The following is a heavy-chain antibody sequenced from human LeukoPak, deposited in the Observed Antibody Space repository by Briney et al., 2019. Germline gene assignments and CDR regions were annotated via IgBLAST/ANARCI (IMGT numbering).Heavy chain of an antibody. J-gene: IGHJ4*02. CDR1: GFPFSSYW. CDR3: TRVGYIDEGIDY. Sequence: GGSLRLSCAASGFPFSSYWMTWVRQAPGKGLEWVANIKQDGSKKSYVDSVKGRFTISRDNAKNSPYLQMNSLRAEDTAIYYCTRVGYIDEGIDYWGQGTLVTVSS. D-gene: IGHD5-24*01. CDR2: IKQDGSKK. V-gene: IGHV3-7*04.